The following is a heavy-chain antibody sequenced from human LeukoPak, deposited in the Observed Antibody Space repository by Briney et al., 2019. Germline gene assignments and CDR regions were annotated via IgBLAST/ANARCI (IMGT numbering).Heavy chain of an antibody. V-gene: IGHV3-23*01. CDR2: ISGSSGHT. Sequence: GGSLRLSCAASGLTFSSYAMSWVRQAPGKGLEWVSAISGSSGHTYYAGFVKGRFTISRDNSKNTLYLQMNSLRAEDTAVYYCAKVGFSEMEWLLYSDHWGQGTLVTVSS. J-gene: IGHJ4*02. CDR3: AKVGFSEMEWLLYSDH. D-gene: IGHD3-3*01. CDR1: GLTFSSYA.